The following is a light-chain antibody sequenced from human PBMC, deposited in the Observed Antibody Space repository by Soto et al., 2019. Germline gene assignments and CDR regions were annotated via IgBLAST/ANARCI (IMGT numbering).Light chain of an antibody. Sequence: DIVMTQSPDSLAVSLGERATINCKSSQSVLYSSNNKNYLAWYQQKPGQPPKLLIYWASTRASGVPDRFSGSGSGTDFTLTISSLQAEDVAVYYCQQYHSIPRTFGQGTKVEIK. CDR1: QSVLYSSNNKNY. CDR3: QQYHSIPRT. V-gene: IGKV4-1*01. CDR2: WAS. J-gene: IGKJ1*01.